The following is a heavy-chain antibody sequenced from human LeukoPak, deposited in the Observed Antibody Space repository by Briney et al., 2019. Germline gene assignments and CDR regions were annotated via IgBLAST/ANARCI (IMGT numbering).Heavy chain of an antibody. CDR1: GYTFTSYG. CDR3: ARASPGAGYTGFDP. Sequence: ASVKVSCKASGYTFTSYGISWVRQAPGQGLEWMGWISAYNGNTNYAQKLQGRVTMTTDTSTSTAYMELRSLRSDDTAVYYCARASPGAGYTGFDPWGQGTLVTVSS. CDR2: ISAYNGNT. J-gene: IGHJ5*02. D-gene: IGHD5-18*01. V-gene: IGHV1-18*01.